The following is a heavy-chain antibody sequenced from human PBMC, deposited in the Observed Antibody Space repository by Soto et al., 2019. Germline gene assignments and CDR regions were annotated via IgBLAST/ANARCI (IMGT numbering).Heavy chain of an antibody. J-gene: IGHJ3*02. CDR2: IYHSGST. V-gene: IGHV4-4*02. D-gene: IGHD3-22*01. CDR3: ARDWSSVDYYDSSGYHDAFDI. Sequence: QVQLQESGPGLVKPSGTLSLTCAVSGGSISSSNWWSWVRQPPGKGLEWIGEIYHSGSTNYNPSLKSRVTTSVDKSKNQFSLKLSSVTAADTAVYYCARDWSSVDYYDSSGYHDAFDIWGQGTMVTVSS. CDR1: GGSISSSNW.